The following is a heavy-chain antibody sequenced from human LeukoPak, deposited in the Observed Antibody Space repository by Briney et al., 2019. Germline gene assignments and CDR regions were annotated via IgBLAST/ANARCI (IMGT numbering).Heavy chain of an antibody. D-gene: IGHD6-13*01. CDR3: AGVIAAVGTFSFDY. CDR2: INPNSGGT. CDR1: GYTFTGYY. V-gene: IGHV1-2*02. Sequence: ASVKVSCKASGYTFTGYYMHWVRQAPGQGLEWMGWINPNSGGTNYAQKFQGRVTMTRDTSISTAYMELSSLRSDDTAVYYCAGVIAAVGTFSFDYWGQGTLVTVSS. J-gene: IGHJ4*02.